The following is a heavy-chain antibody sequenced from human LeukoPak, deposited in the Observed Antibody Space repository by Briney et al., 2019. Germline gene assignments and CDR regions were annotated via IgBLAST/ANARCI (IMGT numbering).Heavy chain of an antibody. Sequence: GGSLRLSCSASGFTFSSYAMHWVRQAPGKGLEYVSAISSNGGSTYYADSVKGRFTISRDNSKNTLYLQMSSLRAEDTAVYYCGRDSRSILIDVWGQGTPVTISS. J-gene: IGHJ4*02. V-gene: IGHV3-64D*06. CDR2: ISSNGGST. D-gene: IGHD3-3*01. CDR1: GFTFSSYA. CDR3: GRDSRSILIDV.